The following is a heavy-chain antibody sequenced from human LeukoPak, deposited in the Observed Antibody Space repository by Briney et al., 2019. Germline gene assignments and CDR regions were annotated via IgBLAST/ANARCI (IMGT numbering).Heavy chain of an antibody. Sequence: GGSLRLSCAASGFTFSTYAMHWVRQAPGKGLEWVAVIWYDGSNKYYGDSVKGRLTISRDNSKNTLFLQMNSLRAEDTAVYYCAREADCSGGGCYRGAFDIGGRGTMVAVFS. CDR1: GFTFSTYA. CDR3: AREADCSGGGCYRGAFDI. V-gene: IGHV3-33*01. J-gene: IGHJ3*02. CDR2: IWYDGSNK. D-gene: IGHD2-15*01.